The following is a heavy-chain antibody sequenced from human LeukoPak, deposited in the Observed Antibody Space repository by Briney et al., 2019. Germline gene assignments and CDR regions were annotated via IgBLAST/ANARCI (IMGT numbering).Heavy chain of an antibody. Sequence: GGSLRLSCAASGFTFSSYGMHWVRQAPGKGLEWVAVISYDGSNKYYGDSVKGRFTISRDNSKNTLYLQMNSLRPEDTAVYYCAKDDGLWQLDSWGQEPWSPSPQ. CDR1: GFTFSSYG. V-gene: IGHV3-30*18. CDR2: ISYDGSNK. CDR3: AKDDGLWQLDS. D-gene: IGHD3-10*01. J-gene: IGHJ5*01.